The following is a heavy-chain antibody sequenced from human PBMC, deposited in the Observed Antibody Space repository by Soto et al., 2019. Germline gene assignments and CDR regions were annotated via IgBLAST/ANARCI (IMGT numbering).Heavy chain of an antibody. D-gene: IGHD6-6*01. V-gene: IGHV3-21*01. J-gene: IGHJ4*02. CDR1: GFTFSSYS. Sequence: PGGSLRLSCAASGFTFSSYSMNWVRQAPGKGLEWVSSISSSSSYIYYADSVKGRFTIPRDNAKKSLYLQMNSLRAEDTAVYYRAREPARDLLYSSSSRTMGYWGQGTLVTVSS. CDR3: AREPARDLLYSSSSRTMGY. CDR2: ISSSSSYI.